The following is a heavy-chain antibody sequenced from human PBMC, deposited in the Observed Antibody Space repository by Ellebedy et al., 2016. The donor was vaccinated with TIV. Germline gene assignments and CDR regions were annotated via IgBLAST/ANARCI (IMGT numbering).Heavy chain of an antibody. CDR2: IKSKTDGGTT. D-gene: IGHD2-21*02. Sequence: GESLKISCAASGFTFSNAWMSWVRQAPGKGLEWVGRIKSKTDGGTTDYAAPVKGRFTISRDDSKNTLYLQMNSLKTEDTAVYYCTTGSLVVTARYYNYYGMDVWGQGTTVTVSS. CDR1: GFTFSNAW. V-gene: IGHV3-15*01. CDR3: TTGSLVVTARYYNYYGMDV. J-gene: IGHJ6*02.